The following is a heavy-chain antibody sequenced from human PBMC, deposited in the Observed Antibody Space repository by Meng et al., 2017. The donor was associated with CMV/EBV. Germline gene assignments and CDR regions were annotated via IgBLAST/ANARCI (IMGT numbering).Heavy chain of an antibody. J-gene: IGHJ4*02. CDR2: ISYTGST. Sequence: SETLSLTCTVSGGSISSSNYYWGWIRQPPGKGLEWIGSISYTGSTYYNPSLKSRVTISVDTSRNQFSLNLSSVTAADTAVYYCARAKTMDYWGQGTLVTVSS. V-gene: IGHV4-39*07. D-gene: IGHD1-14*01. CDR1: GGSISSSNYY. CDR3: ARAKTMDY.